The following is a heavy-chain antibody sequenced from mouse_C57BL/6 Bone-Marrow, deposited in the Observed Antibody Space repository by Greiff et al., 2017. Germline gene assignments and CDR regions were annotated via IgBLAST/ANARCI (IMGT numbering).Heavy chain of an antibody. D-gene: IGHD2-2*01. Sequence: VQLKQPGAELVMPGASVKLSCTASGFTIKNTYMHWVKQRPEQGLEWIGRINPANGNTKYAPKFQGKATITADTSSNTAYLQLSSLTSEDTAIYYCARGTMVTRWGWDDWGQGTTLTVSS. CDR2: INPANGNT. CDR1: GFTIKNTY. V-gene: IGHV14-3*01. CDR3: ARGTMVTRWGWDD. J-gene: IGHJ2*01.